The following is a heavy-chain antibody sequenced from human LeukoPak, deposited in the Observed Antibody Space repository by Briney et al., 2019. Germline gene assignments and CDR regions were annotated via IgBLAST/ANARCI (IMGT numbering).Heavy chain of an antibody. V-gene: IGHV5-51*01. D-gene: IGHD6-13*01. Sequence: GESLQISCKGSGYSFTSYWIGWVRQLLGKGLEWMGIIYPGDSDTRYSPSFQGQVTISADKSISTAYLQWSSLKASDTAMYYCARRAHIAAAPDYWGQGTLVTVSS. CDR2: IYPGDSDT. J-gene: IGHJ4*02. CDR3: ARRAHIAAAPDY. CDR1: GYSFTSYW.